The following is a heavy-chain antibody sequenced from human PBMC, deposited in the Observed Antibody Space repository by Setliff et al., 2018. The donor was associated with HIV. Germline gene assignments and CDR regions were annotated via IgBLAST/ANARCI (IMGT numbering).Heavy chain of an antibody. CDR3: ARYNFRRGYWDYFDY. J-gene: IGHJ4*02. V-gene: IGHV2-26*01. CDR1: GFSLSNTRMG. D-gene: IGHD3-3*01. Sequence: SGPTLVNPTEALTLTCTVSGFSLSNTRMGVSWIRQPPGKALEWLAHIFPNDEKSYSASLKSRVTISEDTSKSQVVLTMTNMDPLDTTTYFCARYNFRRGYWDYFDYWGQGTQVTVSS. CDR2: IFPNDEK.